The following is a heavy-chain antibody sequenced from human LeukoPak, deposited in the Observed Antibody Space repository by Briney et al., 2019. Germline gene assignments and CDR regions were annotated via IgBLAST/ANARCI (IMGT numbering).Heavy chain of an antibody. CDR1: GFTFSSCA. D-gene: IGHD3-22*01. CDR2: ISGSGGST. CDR3: AKELDSSGYFDY. J-gene: IGHJ4*02. Sequence: GGSLRLSCAASGFTFSSCAMSWVRQAPGKGLEWVSAISGSGGSTYYAGSVKGRFTISGDNSKNTLFLQMNSLRAEDTAVYYCAKELDSSGYFDYWGQGTLVTVSS. V-gene: IGHV3-23*01.